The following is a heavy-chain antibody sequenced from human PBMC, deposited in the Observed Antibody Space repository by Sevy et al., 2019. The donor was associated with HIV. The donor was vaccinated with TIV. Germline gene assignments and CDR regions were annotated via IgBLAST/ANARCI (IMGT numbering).Heavy chain of an antibody. CDR3: AKANYYDSSGTGYYFDY. V-gene: IGHV3-9*01. Sequence: GGSLRLSCAASGFTFDDYAMHWVRQAPGKGLERVSGISWNSGSIGYADSVKGRFTISRDNAKNSLYLQMNSLRAEDTALYYCAKANYYDSSGTGYYFDYWGQGTLVTVS. D-gene: IGHD3-22*01. CDR1: GFTFDDYA. J-gene: IGHJ4*02. CDR2: ISWNSGSI.